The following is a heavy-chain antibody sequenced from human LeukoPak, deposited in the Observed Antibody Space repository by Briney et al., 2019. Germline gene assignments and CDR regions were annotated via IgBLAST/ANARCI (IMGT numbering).Heavy chain of an antibody. CDR3: ARRNYGSESYSRLDY. CDR1: EYTFTSYD. Sequence: ASVRVSCKTSEYTFTSYDINWVRQATGQGLEWMGWMNPKSGNTGYAQKFQGRITMTSDTSISTAYMELSSLRSEDTAVYYCARRNYGSESYSRLDYWGPGSLVTVSS. CDR2: MNPKSGNT. D-gene: IGHD3-10*01. V-gene: IGHV1-8*01. J-gene: IGHJ4*02.